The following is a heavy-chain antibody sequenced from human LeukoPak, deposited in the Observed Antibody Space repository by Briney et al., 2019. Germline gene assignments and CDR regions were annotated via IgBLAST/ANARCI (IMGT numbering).Heavy chain of an antibody. CDR1: GGSISSYY. D-gene: IGHD1-26*01. CDR3: AREGSRGWELMGDYFDY. CDR2: IYTSGST. J-gene: IGHJ4*02. Sequence: SETLSLTCTVSGGSISSYYWSWIRQPAGKGLEGIGRIYTSGSTNYNPSLKSRVTMSVDTSKNQFSLKLSSVSAADTAVYYCAREGSRGWELMGDYFDYWGQGTLVTVSS. V-gene: IGHV4-4*07.